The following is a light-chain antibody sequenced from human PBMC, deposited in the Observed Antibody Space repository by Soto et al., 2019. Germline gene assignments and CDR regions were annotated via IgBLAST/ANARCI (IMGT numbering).Light chain of an antibody. CDR3: SSYTRRSNIV. CDR1: SGDVGGYNY. CDR2: GVS. Sequence: QSALTQPASVSGSPGQSITISCAGTSGDVGGYNYVPWYQHHPDKAPKLIIFGVSNRPAGISNRFSGSKSGNMASLTISGLQAEDEADYYCSSYTRRSNIVFGTGTKVTVL. J-gene: IGLJ1*01. V-gene: IGLV2-14*01.